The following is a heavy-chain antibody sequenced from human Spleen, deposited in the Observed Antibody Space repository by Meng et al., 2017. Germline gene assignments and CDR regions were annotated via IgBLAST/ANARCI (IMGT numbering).Heavy chain of an antibody. V-gene: IGHV3-53*01. CDR1: GFSVSHNY. J-gene: IGHJ4*02. CDR2: IYSGGNT. CDR3: AKGLGYSGYEDIDY. D-gene: IGHD5-12*01. Sequence: GESLKISCAASGFSVSHNYMSWVRQAPGKGLEWVSVIYSGGNTYYADSVKGRFTISRDNSKNTLYLQMNSLRAEDTAVYYCAKGLGYSGYEDIDYWGQGTRVTVSS.